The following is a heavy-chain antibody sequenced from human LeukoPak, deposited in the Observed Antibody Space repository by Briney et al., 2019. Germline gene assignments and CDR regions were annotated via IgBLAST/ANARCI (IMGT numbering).Heavy chain of an antibody. CDR3: ATGNINCSSTSCYPYYYYYGMDV. Sequence: PGGSLRLSCAASGFTFSSYAMSWVRQAPGKGLEWVSAISGSGGSTYYAAAVKGRFTISRDNSKNTLYLQMNSLRAEDTAVYYCATGNINCSSTSCYPYYYYYGMDVWGQGTTVTVSS. D-gene: IGHD2-2*01. CDR2: ISGSGGST. CDR1: GFTFSSYA. J-gene: IGHJ6*02. V-gene: IGHV3-23*01.